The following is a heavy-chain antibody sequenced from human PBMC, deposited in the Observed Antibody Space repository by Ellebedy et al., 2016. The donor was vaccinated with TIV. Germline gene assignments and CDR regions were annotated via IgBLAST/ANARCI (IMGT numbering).Heavy chain of an antibody. V-gene: IGHV1-69*13. J-gene: IGHJ6*03. CDR2: IIGMFGTT. Sequence: ASVKVSXXTSGGTFSSYAVGWVRQAPGQGLEWMGGIIGMFGTTTYAQKFQGRITVSADESTSTAYMELTSLRSDDTAVYYCARAHTYYFYYMGVWGKGTTVTVSS. CDR3: ARAHTYYFYYMGV. CDR1: GGTFSSYA.